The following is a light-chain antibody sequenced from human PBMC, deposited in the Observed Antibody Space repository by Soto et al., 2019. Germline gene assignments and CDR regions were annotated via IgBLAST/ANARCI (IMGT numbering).Light chain of an antibody. CDR2: GNS. CDR1: SSNIGAGYD. J-gene: IGLJ2*01. V-gene: IGLV1-40*01. Sequence: QLVLTQPPSVSGAPGQRVTISCTGSSSNIGAGYDVHWYQQLPGTAPKLLIYGNSNRPSGVPDRFFGSKSGTSASLAITGLQSEDEADYYCQSYDSSLSGVVFGGGTQLTVL. CDR3: QSYDSSLSGVV.